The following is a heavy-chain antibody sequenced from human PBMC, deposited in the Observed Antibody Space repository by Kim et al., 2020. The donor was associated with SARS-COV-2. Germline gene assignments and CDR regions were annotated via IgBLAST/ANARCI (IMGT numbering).Heavy chain of an antibody. D-gene: IGHD5-12*01. Sequence: DSVKGRFPISRDGSKNALYLQMNSLRAEDTAVYYCAKAPKGGYGGNTVDPWGQGTLVTVSS. J-gene: IGHJ5*02. V-gene: IGHV3-23*01. CDR3: AKAPKGGYGGNTVDP.